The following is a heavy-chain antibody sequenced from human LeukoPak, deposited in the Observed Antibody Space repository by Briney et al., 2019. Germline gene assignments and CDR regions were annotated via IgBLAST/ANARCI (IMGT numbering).Heavy chain of an antibody. J-gene: IGHJ5*01. CDR3: ARGPPGNQRFYDS. CDR1: GYTFTGYY. V-gene: IGHV1-2*02. Sequence: ASVKVSCKASGYTFTGYYMHWVRQAPGQGLEWMGWINPNSGGTNYAQKFQGRVTMTRDTSISTAYMELSRLRSDDTAVYYCARGPPGNQRFYDSWGQGTLVTVSS. CDR2: INPNSGGT.